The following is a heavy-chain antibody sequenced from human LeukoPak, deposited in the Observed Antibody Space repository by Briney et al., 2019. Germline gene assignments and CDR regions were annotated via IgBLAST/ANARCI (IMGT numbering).Heavy chain of an antibody. CDR2: ISWNSGSI. Sequence: GGSLRLSCAASRFTFSSYAMSWVRQAPGKGLEWVSGISWNSGSIGYADSVKGRFTISRDNAKNSLYLQMNSLRAEDMALYYCAKGQRYCSSTSCLAYYFDYWGQGTLVTVSS. CDR3: AKGQRYCSSTSCLAYYFDY. J-gene: IGHJ4*02. CDR1: RFTFSSYA. V-gene: IGHV3-9*03. D-gene: IGHD2-2*01.